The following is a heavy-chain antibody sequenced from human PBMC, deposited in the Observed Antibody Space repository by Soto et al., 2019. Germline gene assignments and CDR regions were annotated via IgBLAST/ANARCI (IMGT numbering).Heavy chain of an antibody. V-gene: IGHV3-72*01. J-gene: IGHJ2*01. CDR3: VRETYGGNFPWYFDL. D-gene: IGHD2-21*02. CDR2: TGNKANSYTT. Sequence: EVQLVESGGGLVQPGGSLRLSCAASGFTFGDHYMDWVRQAPGKGLEWVGRTGNKANSYTTEYAASVKGRFTISRDDSKNSLYLQMNSLKTDDTAVYYCVRETYGGNFPWYFDLWGRGTLVTVSS. CDR1: GFTFGDHY.